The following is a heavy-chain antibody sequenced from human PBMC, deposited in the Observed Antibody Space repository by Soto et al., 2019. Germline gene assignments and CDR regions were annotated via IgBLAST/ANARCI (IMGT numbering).Heavy chain of an antibody. CDR1: EFTFTNSA. Sequence: SVKVSCKASEFTFTNSAVQWVRQARGQRLEWIGWIVVGNGNTNYAQKFQERVTVTRDMSTSTVYMELRSLRSEDTAVYYCAREEGISDWHAFDYWGQGTLVTVSS. CDR2: IVVGNGNT. D-gene: IGHD6-19*01. V-gene: IGHV1-58*01. J-gene: IGHJ4*02. CDR3: AREEGISDWHAFDY.